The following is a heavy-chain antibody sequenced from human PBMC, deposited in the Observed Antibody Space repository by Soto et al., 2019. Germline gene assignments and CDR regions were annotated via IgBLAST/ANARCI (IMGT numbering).Heavy chain of an antibody. CDR2: INHSGST. V-gene: IGHV4-34*01. CDR1: GGSFSGYY. Sequence: SETLSLTCAVYGGSFSGYYWSWIRQPPGKGLEWIGEINHSGSTNYNPSLKSRVTISVDTSKNQFSLKLSSVTAADTAVYYCARCLGGLGYCSSTSCYRVLHYYYGIEVWGQGTTVTVS. D-gene: IGHD2-2*02. J-gene: IGHJ6*02. CDR3: ARCLGGLGYCSSTSCYRVLHYYYGIEV.